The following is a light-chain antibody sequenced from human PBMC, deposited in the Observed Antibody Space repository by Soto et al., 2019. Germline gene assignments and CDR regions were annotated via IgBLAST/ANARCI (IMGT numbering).Light chain of an antibody. J-gene: IGKJ5*01. CDR1: HSVSSSY. V-gene: IGKV3-20*01. CDR3: QQYGSSPPIT. Sequence: VLTQSPCTLSLSPGERATLSCRVGHSVSSSYLAWYQQKPGQAPRLLIYSASSRATGIPDRFSASGSGTDFTLTISRLEPEDFAVYYCQQYGSSPPITFGQGTRLEIK. CDR2: SAS.